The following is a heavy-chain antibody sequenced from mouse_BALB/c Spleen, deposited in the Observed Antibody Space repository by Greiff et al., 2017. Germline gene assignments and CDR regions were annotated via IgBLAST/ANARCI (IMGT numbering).Heavy chain of an antibody. Sequence: EVKLMESGGGLVQPGGSLRLSCATSGFTFSDFYMEWVRQPPGKRLVWIAASRNKANDYTTEYSASVKGRFIVSRDTSQSILYLQMNALRAEDTAIYYCARDEMGDRFAYWGQGTLVTVSA. CDR2: SRNKANDYTT. CDR3: ARDEMGDRFAY. J-gene: IGHJ3*01. V-gene: IGHV7-1*02. CDR1: GFTFSDFY. D-gene: IGHD2-3*01.